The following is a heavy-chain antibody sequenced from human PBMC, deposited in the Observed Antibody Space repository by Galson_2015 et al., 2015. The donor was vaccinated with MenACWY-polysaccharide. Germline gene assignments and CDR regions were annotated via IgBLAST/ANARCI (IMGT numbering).Heavy chain of an antibody. Sequence: SVKVSCKASGYTFTSYDINWMRQATGQGLEWMGWMNPNSGNTGYAQKFQGRVTMTRNISISTAYMELSSLRPEDTAVYYCARGIRRTTVWFDPWGQGTLVTVSS. CDR2: MNPNSGNT. V-gene: IGHV1-8*01. J-gene: IGHJ5*02. CDR3: ARGIRRTTVWFDP. CDR1: GYTFTSYD. D-gene: IGHD4-11*01.